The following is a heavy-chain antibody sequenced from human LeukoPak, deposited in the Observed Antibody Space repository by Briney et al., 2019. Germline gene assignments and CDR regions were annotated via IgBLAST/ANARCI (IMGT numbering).Heavy chain of an antibody. CDR2: VHLSGAS. CDR1: GGSILTTNW. D-gene: IGHD1-26*01. Sequence: SETLSLTCAVSGGSILTTNWWSWVRQTPGKGLEWIGEVHLSGASNYNPSLKSRVSMSIDKSKNQLSLKLTSVTAGDTAMYYCARESGAFSPFGFWGQGTLVTVSS. V-gene: IGHV4-4*02. J-gene: IGHJ4*02. CDR3: ARESGAFSPFGF.